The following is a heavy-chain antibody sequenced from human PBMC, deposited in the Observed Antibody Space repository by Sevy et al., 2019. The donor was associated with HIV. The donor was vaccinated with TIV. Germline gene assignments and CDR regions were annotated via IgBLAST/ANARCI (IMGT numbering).Heavy chain of an antibody. CDR2: ISGSAIYT. V-gene: IGHV3-21*01. CDR3: ARGHFDYGSRSRRAMDV. J-gene: IGHJ6*02. D-gene: IGHD3-10*01. Sequence: GGSLRLSCAVSGFTFSSYTMHWVRQAPGKGLEWVSSISGSAIYTYYADAMKGRFTISRDNAKNSLYLQMNSLRAEDMAVYYCARGHFDYGSRSRRAMDVWGQGTTVTVSS. CDR1: GFTFSSYT.